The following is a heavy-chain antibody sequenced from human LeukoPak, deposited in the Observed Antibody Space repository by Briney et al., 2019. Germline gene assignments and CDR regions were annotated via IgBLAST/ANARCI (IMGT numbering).Heavy chain of an antibody. Sequence: SETLSLTCTVSGGSISSSSYYWGWIRQPPGKGLEWIGSIYYSGSTYYNPSLKSRVTISVDTSKNQFSLKLSSVTAADTAVYYCARMYSSSSASWFDPWGQGTLVTVSS. J-gene: IGHJ5*02. CDR1: GGSISSSSYY. D-gene: IGHD6-6*01. V-gene: IGHV4-39*07. CDR2: IYYSGST. CDR3: ARMYSSSSASWFDP.